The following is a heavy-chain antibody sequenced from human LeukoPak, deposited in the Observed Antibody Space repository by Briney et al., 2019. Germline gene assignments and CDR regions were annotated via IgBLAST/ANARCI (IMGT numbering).Heavy chain of an antibody. J-gene: IGHJ5*02. V-gene: IGHV4-34*01. CDR1: GGSFSGYY. D-gene: IGHD3-22*01. CDR2: INHSGST. Sequence: PSETLSLSCAVYGGSFSGYYWSWIRQPPGKGLEWIGEINHSGSTNYNPSLKSRVTISVDTSKNQFSLKLSSVTAADTAVYYCAREGNYYDSSGYNRWGQGTLVTVSS. CDR3: AREGNYYDSSGYNR.